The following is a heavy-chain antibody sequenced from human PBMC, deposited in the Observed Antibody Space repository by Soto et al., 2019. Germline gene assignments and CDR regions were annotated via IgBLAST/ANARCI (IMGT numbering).Heavy chain of an antibody. CDR3: ARCRDTITMVRGVIISDFDS. V-gene: IGHV1-46*01. D-gene: IGHD3-10*01. CDR1: GYTVTSYY. CDR2: MKPSGGST. Sequence: SVTVSCKGSGYTVTSYYIHWVQQPPARGREGVGIMKPSGGSTSYAKKYQGTVTMTRDTSTSTVYKELSSLRSEATAVYYCARCRDTITMVRGVIISDFDSWGQGTLVTVSS. J-gene: IGHJ4*02.